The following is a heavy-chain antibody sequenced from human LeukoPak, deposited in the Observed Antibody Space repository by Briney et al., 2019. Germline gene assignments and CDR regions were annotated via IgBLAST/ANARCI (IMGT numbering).Heavy chain of an antibody. CDR1: GFTFDDYA. J-gene: IGHJ6*03. Sequence: GRSLRLSCAASGFTFDDYAMHWVQQAPGKGLEWVSGIXXNSXXIGYXDSVKGRFTISRDNAKNSLYLQMNSLRAEDMALYYCAKXXXXXXYYGSGSPPPXXXYMDVWGKGTTVTVSS. D-gene: IGHD3-10*01. V-gene: IGHV3-9*03. CDR3: AKXXXXXXYYGSGSPPPXXXYMDV. CDR2: IXXNSXXI.